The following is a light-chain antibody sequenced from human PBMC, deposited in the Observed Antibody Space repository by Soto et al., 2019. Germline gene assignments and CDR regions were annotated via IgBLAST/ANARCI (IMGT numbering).Light chain of an antibody. CDR1: QSISKL. J-gene: IGKJ1*01. Sequence: DIHLTQSPSTLSASVGARVTITCRSSQSISKLLAWYQQKPGKAPNLLIYTTSSLESGVPSRFSDTASGIEFTLTISSLQPDDFATYYCQHYKDYSWTFGQGTKVEIK. CDR2: TTS. CDR3: QHYKDYSWT. V-gene: IGKV1-5*03.